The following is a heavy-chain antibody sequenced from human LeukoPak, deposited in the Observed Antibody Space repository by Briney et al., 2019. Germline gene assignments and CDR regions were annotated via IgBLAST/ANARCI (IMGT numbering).Heavy chain of an antibody. Sequence: GGSLRLSCVASGFTFSNYGIHWVRQAPGKGLEWVAFIRYDGSNKYYADSVKGRFTISRDNAKNSLYLQMNSLRADDTAVYYCAKGSQWDFLVGVFDSWGQGTLVTVSS. CDR3: AKGSQWDFLVGVFDS. J-gene: IGHJ4*02. CDR1: GFTFSNYG. V-gene: IGHV3-30*02. D-gene: IGHD1-26*01. CDR2: IRYDGSNK.